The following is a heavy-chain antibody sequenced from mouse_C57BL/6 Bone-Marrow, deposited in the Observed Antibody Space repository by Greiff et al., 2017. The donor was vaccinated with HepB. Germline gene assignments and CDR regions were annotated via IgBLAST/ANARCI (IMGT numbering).Heavy chain of an antibody. CDR1: GFTFSSYA. CDR2: ISDGGSYT. J-gene: IGHJ3*01. Sequence: DVHLVESGGGLVKPGGSLKLSCAASGFTFSSYAMSWVRQTPEKRLEWVATISDGGSYTYYPDNVKGRFTISRDNAKNNLYLQMSHLKSEDTAMYYCARDSLYDYDGFAYWGQGTLVTVSA. V-gene: IGHV5-4*01. D-gene: IGHD2-4*01. CDR3: ARDSLYDYDGFAY.